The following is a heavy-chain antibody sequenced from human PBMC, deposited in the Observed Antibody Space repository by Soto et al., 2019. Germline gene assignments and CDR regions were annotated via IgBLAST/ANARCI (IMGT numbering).Heavy chain of an antibody. V-gene: IGHV3-21*01. Sequence: GGSLRLSCAASGFTFSSYSMNWVRQAPGKGLEWVSSISSSSSYIYYADSVKGRFTISRDNAKNSLYLQMNSLRAEDTAVYYCARVRSSGTVFDYWGQGTLVTVSS. J-gene: IGHJ4*02. D-gene: IGHD6-19*01. CDR3: ARVRSSGTVFDY. CDR2: ISSSSSYI. CDR1: GFTFSSYS.